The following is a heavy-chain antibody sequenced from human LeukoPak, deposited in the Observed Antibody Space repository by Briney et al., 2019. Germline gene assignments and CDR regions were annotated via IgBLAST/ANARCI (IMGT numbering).Heavy chain of an antibody. D-gene: IGHD3-22*01. CDR2: IYTSGST. CDR1: GGSISSGSYY. Sequence: SETLSLTCTVSGGSISSGSYYWSWIRQPAGKGLEWIGRIYTSGSTNYNPSLKGRVTISVDTSKNQFSLKLSSVTAADTAVYYCARAPYYYDSSGYPGFDYWGQGTLVTVSS. V-gene: IGHV4-61*02. J-gene: IGHJ4*02. CDR3: ARAPYYYDSSGYPGFDY.